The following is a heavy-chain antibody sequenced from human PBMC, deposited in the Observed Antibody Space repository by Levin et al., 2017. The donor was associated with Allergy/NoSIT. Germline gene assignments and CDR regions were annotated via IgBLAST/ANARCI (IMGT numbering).Heavy chain of an antibody. CDR2: IYSGGDT. V-gene: IGHV3-66*02. CDR3: ARNHALYGAGYFDY. Sequence: SCAASGFTVSSNYMSWVRQAPGKGLEWVSVIYSGGDTYYADSVMGRFTISRDNSKNTLYLQMNSLRAEDTAVYYCARNHALYGAGYFDYWGQGTLVSVSS. D-gene: IGHD3-10*02. CDR1: GFTVSSNY. J-gene: IGHJ4*02.